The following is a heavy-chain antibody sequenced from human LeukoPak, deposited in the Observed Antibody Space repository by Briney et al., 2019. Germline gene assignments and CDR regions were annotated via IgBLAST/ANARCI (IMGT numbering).Heavy chain of an antibody. V-gene: IGHV1-69*05. Sequence: ASVKVSCKASGGTFSSYAISWVRQAPGQGLEWMGRIIPIFGTANYAQQFQGRVTITTDESTSTAYMELSSLRSEDTAVYYCARDTRADCSGGSCYPLYYYYYMDVGGKGTTVTVSS. CDR3: ARDTRADCSGGSCYPLYYYYYMDV. CDR2: IIPIFGTA. D-gene: IGHD2-15*01. J-gene: IGHJ6*03. CDR1: GGTFSSYA.